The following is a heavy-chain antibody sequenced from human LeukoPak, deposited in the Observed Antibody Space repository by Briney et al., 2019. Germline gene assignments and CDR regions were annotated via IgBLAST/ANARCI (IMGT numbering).Heavy chain of an antibody. Sequence: GGSLRLSCVASGFIFSDYILDWVRQAPGKGLEWVGRIRRKGQSYSTEYAASVKDRFSISRDDSKNSLFLDMYSLKTEDTAVYHCSRDGTKSDNSGLDIWGQGTMVTVSS. D-gene: IGHD3-22*01. J-gene: IGHJ3*02. CDR2: IRRKGQSYST. CDR3: SRDGTKSDNSGLDI. CDR1: GFIFSDYI. V-gene: IGHV3-72*01.